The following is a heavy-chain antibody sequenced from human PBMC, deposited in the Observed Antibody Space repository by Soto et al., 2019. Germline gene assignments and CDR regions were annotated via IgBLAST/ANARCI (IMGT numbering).Heavy chain of an antibody. J-gene: IGHJ5*02. CDR3: ARDKGYEGWFDP. CDR2: IIPILGIA. D-gene: IGHD1-1*01. CDR1: GGTFSSYT. V-gene: IGHV1-69*08. Sequence: QVQLVQSGAEVQTPGSSVKVSCKASGGTFSSYTISWVRQAPGQGLEWMGRIIPILGIANYAQKFQCRVTITADKSTRTAYMEQCGMRSEDTAVYCCARDKGYEGWFDPWGQGTLVTVSS.